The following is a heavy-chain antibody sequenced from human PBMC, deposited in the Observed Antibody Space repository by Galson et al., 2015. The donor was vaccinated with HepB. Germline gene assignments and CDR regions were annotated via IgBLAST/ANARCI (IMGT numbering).Heavy chain of an antibody. CDR2: FDPEDGET. D-gene: IGHD6-13*01. J-gene: IGHJ5*02. CDR3: APLAAAGHNWFDP. Sequence: SVKVSCKVSGYTLTELSMHWVRQAPGKGLEWMGGFDPEDGETIYAQKFQGRVTMTEGTSTDTAYMELSSLRSEDTAVYYCAPLAAAGHNWFDPWGQGTLVTVSS. V-gene: IGHV1-24*01. CDR1: GYTLTELS.